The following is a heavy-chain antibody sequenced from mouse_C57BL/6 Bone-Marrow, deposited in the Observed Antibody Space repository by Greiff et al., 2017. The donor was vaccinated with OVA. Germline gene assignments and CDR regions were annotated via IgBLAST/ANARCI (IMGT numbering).Heavy chain of an antibody. CDR2: ISYDGSN. J-gene: IGHJ2*01. V-gene: IGHV3-6*01. Sequence: EVQLVESGPGLVKPSQSLSLTCSVTGYSITSGYYWNWIRQFPGNKLEWMGYISYDGSNNYNPSLKNRISITRDTSKNQFFLKLNSVTTEDTATYYCAIYYGYLDYWGQGTTLTVSS. CDR3: AIYYGYLDY. D-gene: IGHD2-1*01. CDR1: GYSITSGYY.